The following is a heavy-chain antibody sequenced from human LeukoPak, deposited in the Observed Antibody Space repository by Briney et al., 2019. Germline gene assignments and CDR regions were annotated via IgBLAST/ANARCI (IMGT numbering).Heavy chain of an antibody. V-gene: IGHV1-2*02. Sequence: ASVKVSCKASGYTFTGYYMHWVRQAPGQGLEWMGWINPNSGGTNYAQKFQGRVTMTRDTSISTAYMELSRLRSDDTAVYYCARVPRGYCSGGSCYTPGCFQHWGQGTLVTVSS. CDR3: ARVPRGYCSGGSCYTPGCFQH. J-gene: IGHJ1*01. CDR1: GYTFTGYY. CDR2: INPNSGGT. D-gene: IGHD2-15*01.